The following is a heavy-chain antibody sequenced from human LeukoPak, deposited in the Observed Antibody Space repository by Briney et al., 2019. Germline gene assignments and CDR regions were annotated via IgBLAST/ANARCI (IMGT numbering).Heavy chain of an antibody. CDR2: INHSGST. J-gene: IGHJ5*02. CDR1: GGSFSGYY. V-gene: IGHV4-34*01. CDR3: ARGPLQCRGGSCYRPHNWFDP. Sequence: SETLSLTCAVYGGSFSGYYWSWIRQPPGKGLEWIEEINHSGSTNYNPSLKSRVTISVDTSKNQFSLKLSSVTAADTAVYYCARGPLQCRGGSCYRPHNWFDPWGQGTLVTFSS. D-gene: IGHD2-15*01.